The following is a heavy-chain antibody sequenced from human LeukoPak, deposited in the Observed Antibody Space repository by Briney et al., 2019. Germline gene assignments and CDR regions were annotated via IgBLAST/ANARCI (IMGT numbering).Heavy chain of an antibody. CDR1: GYTFTSYD. V-gene: IGHV1-69*13. Sequence: GASVKVSCKASGYTFTSYDINWVRQATGQGLEWMGGIIPIFGTANYAQKFQGRVTITADESTSTAYMELSSLRSEDTAVYYCARARWGLGYFDYWGQGTLVTVSS. CDR3: ARARWGLGYFDY. J-gene: IGHJ4*02. CDR2: IIPIFGTA. D-gene: IGHD2-21*01.